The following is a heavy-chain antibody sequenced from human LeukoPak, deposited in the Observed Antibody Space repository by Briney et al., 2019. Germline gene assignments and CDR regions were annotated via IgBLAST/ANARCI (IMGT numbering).Heavy chain of an antibody. CDR3: ARDLSGGAYYMDV. Sequence: ASVKVSCKASGYTFTSYYMHWVRQAPGQGLEWMGIINPSGGSTNYAQKFQGRVTMTRDMSTSTVYMELSSLRSEDTAVYYCARDLSGGAYYMDVWGKGTTVTVSS. D-gene: IGHD2-15*01. V-gene: IGHV1-46*01. J-gene: IGHJ6*03. CDR1: GYTFTSYY. CDR2: INPSGGST.